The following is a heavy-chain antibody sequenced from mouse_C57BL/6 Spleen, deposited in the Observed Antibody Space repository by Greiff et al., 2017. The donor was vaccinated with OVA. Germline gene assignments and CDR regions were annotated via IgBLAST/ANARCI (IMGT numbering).Heavy chain of an antibody. D-gene: IGHD2-5*01. CDR2: INPSNGGT. J-gene: IGHJ3*01. CDR3: ARSGSNYSWFAY. V-gene: IGHV1-53*01. Sequence: QVQLQQPGTELVKPGASVKLSCKASGYTFTSYWMHWVKQRPGQGLEWIGNINPSNGGTNYNEKFKSTATLTVAKSSSTAYMQLSSLTSEDSAVYYCARSGSNYSWFAYWGQGTLVTVSA. CDR1: GYTFTSYW.